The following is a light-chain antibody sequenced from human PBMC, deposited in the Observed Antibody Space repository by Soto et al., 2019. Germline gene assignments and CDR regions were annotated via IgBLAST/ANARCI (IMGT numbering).Light chain of an antibody. Sequence: AIQLTQSPSSLSASVGDRVTITCRASQGINSALAWYQQKPGKAPKLLIYDASSLESGVPSRFSGSGSGTDFTLTISSLQPEDFATYYCQQFNSYLWTFGQGTKVDIK. V-gene: IGKV1-13*02. J-gene: IGKJ1*01. CDR1: QGINSA. CDR2: DAS. CDR3: QQFNSYLWT.